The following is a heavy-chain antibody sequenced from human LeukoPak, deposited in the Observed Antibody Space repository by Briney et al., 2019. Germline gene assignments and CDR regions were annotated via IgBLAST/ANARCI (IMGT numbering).Heavy chain of an antibody. CDR3: ARGLRYCSGGRCYFSPPYYYYMDV. D-gene: IGHD2-15*01. V-gene: IGHV1-8*01. CDR1: GYTFISYS. Sequence: ASVKVSCKASGYTFISYSTNWVRQAPGQGLEWMGWMNPNSGNTGYAQKFQGRVTMTRNTSISTAYMELSSLRSEDTAVYYCARGLRYCSGGRCYFSPPYYYYMDVWGKGTTVTISS. J-gene: IGHJ6*03. CDR2: MNPNSGNT.